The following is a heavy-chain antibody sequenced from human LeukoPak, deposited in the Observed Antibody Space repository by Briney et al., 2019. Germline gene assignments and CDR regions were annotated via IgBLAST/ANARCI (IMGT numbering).Heavy chain of an antibody. Sequence: GASVKVSCTASGYTFTSYDINWVRQATGQGLEWMGWMDPNSGNTGYAQKFQGRVTITRNSSISTAYMELSSLRSEDTAVYYCARADYGDYGRSRYYYYYYYMDVWGKGTTVTVSS. CDR3: ARADYGDYGRSRYYYYYYYMDV. V-gene: IGHV1-8*03. J-gene: IGHJ6*03. CDR2: MDPNSGNT. D-gene: IGHD4-17*01. CDR1: GYTFTSYD.